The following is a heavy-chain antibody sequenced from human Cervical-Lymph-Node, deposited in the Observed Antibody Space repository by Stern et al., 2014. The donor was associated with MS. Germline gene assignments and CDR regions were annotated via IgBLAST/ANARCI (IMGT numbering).Heavy chain of an antibody. Sequence: VQLEESGAEVTKPGASVKVSCKASGYTLTGYYMHWVRQAPGQGLEWMGWINPNSGGTNYAQKFQGWVTMTRDTSISTAYMELSRLRSDDTAVYYCARGVSRTNWFDPWGQGTLVTVSS. D-gene: IGHD3-22*01. CDR3: ARGVSRTNWFDP. J-gene: IGHJ5*02. CDR1: GYTLTGYY. V-gene: IGHV1-2*04. CDR2: INPNSGGT.